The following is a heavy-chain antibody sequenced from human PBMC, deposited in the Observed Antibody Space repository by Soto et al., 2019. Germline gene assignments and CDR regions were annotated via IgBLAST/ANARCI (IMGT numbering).Heavy chain of an antibody. Sequence: QVQLQESGPGLVKASETLSLICTVSGGSISHYYWSWIRQSPGKGLEWIGYAYYSGSTDYNPSLKSRVTMSVDTSKNQVSLKLNSVTTEDTAVYYCARDRSTYGGGGTGEVKENWFDPWGPGTLVTVSS. D-gene: IGHD2-8*01. CDR2: AYYSGST. V-gene: IGHV4-59*01. J-gene: IGHJ5*02. CDR1: GGSISHYY. CDR3: ARDRSTYGGGGTGEVKENWFDP.